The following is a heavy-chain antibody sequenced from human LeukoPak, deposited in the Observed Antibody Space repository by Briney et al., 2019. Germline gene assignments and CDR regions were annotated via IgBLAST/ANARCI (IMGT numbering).Heavy chain of an antibody. CDR1: GFTFNRYW. Sequence: PGGSLRLSCAASGFTFNRYWMSWVRQAPGKELQWVANIKQDGSAKYYVDSVKGRFTISRDNAKNSLYLQMNSLRTEDTAVYYCARTEVLPDYYDNSGGFDYWGQGILVTVSS. CDR3: ARTEVLPDYYDNSGGFDY. D-gene: IGHD3-22*01. V-gene: IGHV3-7*03. J-gene: IGHJ4*02. CDR2: IKQDGSAK.